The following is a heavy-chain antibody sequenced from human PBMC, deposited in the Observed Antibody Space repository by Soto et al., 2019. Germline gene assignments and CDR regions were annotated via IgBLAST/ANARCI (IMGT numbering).Heavy chain of an antibody. D-gene: IGHD1-1*01. V-gene: IGHV3-23*01. CDR2: FSGGSGTT. Sequence: VQLLASGGGLVQPGGSLILSCVVSGFTFTNYGVTWVRQAPGKGLQWVSGFSGGSGTTHYRDSVKGRFTISRDDSKSTVYLQMNSLGVDDTAVYYCVKWNGYGDYWGQGTLVTVSS. CDR3: VKWNGYGDY. CDR1: GFTFTNYG. J-gene: IGHJ4*02.